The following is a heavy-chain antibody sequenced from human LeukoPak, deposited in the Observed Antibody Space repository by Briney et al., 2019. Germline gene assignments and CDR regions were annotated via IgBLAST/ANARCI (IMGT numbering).Heavy chain of an antibody. J-gene: IGHJ4*02. Sequence: GGSLRLSCAASGFTFSSYSMNWVRQAPGKRLEWVSSISSSSSYIYYADSVKGRFTISRDNAKNSLYLQMNSLRAEDTAVYYCARGEMASSPAPFDYWGQGTLVTVSS. CDR3: ARGEMASSPAPFDY. CDR1: GFTFSSYS. CDR2: ISSSSSYI. V-gene: IGHV3-21*01. D-gene: IGHD5-24*01.